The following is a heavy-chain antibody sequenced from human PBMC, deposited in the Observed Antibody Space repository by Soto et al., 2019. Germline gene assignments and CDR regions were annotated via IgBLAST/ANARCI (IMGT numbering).Heavy chain of an antibody. J-gene: IGHJ5*02. CDR2: IKHSGSS. Sequence: PSETLSLTCAVNAGSFSHYYWNWIRQSPGKGLEWVGKIKHSGSSNYKPSLRSRVSISVDMSKNQVSLRLSAVTAADTAVYYCVRDGTKTLRDWFDPWGQGISVTVSS. D-gene: IGHD1-1*01. V-gene: IGHV4-34*01. CDR3: VRDGTKTLRDWFDP. CDR1: AGSFSHYY.